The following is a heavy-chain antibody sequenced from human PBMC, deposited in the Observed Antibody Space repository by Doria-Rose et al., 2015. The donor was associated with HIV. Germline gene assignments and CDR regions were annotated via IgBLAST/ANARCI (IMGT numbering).Heavy chain of an antibody. J-gene: IGHJ4*02. CDR1: GVSLSSPGMG. V-gene: IGHV2-26*01. Sequence: QVTLKESGPVLVKPTETLTLTCTVSGVSLSSPGMGVSWIRQPPGKALEWLATICSDDERSYKPSLKSRLTISMGTSKSQVVLTMTDKDAVDTATYYCARIKSSRWYHKYYFDFWGLGTLVIVSA. CDR3: ARIKSSRWYHKYYFDF. CDR2: ICSDDER. D-gene: IGHD6-13*01.